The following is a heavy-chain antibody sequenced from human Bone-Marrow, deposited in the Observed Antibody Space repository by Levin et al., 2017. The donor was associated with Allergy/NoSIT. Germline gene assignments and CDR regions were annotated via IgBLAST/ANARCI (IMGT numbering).Heavy chain of an antibody. V-gene: IGHV3-73*01. CDR3: TRAGVSVWEVFDY. CDR2: IRSKTSSYAT. CDR1: GFTFSDSA. J-gene: IGHJ4*02. D-gene: IGHD6-19*01. Sequence: GGSLRLSCAASGFTFSDSAIHWVRQASGKGLEWVGRIRSKTSSYATSFAASVKGRFTISRDDSKNTAYLQINSLKTEDTAVYYCTRAGVSVWEVFDYWGQGTLVTVSS.